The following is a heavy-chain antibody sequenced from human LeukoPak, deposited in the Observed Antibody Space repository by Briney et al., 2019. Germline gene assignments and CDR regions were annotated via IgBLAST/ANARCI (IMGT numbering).Heavy chain of an antibody. Sequence: SETLSLTCTVSGGSIIGSTPYWGWIRQPPGKGLDWIGIINYSGSTYYNPSLRSRVTISVDTSKNQFSLKLNSVTASDAAVYYCARGYDYWGQGTLVTVSS. CDR2: INYSGST. V-gene: IGHV4-39*01. CDR3: ARGYDY. CDR1: GGSIIGSTPY. D-gene: IGHD3-22*01. J-gene: IGHJ4*02.